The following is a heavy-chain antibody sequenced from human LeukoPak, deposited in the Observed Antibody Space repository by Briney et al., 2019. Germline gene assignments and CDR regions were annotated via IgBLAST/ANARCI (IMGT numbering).Heavy chain of an antibody. D-gene: IGHD3-10*01. V-gene: IGHV1-24*01. CDR2: FDPEDGET. CDR3: AAAPYGSGSYYDY. Sequence: ASVKVSCKVSGYTLTKLSMHWVRQAPGKGLEWMGDFDPEDGETIYAQKFQGRVTMTEDTSTDTAYMELSSLRSEDTAVYYCAAAPYGSGSYYDYWGQGTLVTVSS. J-gene: IGHJ4*02. CDR1: GYTLTKLS.